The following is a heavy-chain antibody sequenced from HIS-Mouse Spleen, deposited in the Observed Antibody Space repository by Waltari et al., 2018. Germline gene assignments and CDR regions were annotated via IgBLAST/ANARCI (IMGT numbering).Heavy chain of an antibody. Sequence: QVQLVESGGGVVQPGRSLRLSCAAAGFTFSSYCMHSVRQAPGKGLEWVAVISYDGSNKYYADSVKGRFTISRDNSKNTLYLQMNSLRAEDTAVYYCAKEYSSSHNWFDPWGQGTLVTVSS. CDR2: ISYDGSNK. CDR1: GFTFSSYC. D-gene: IGHD6-13*01. J-gene: IGHJ5*02. CDR3: AKEYSSSHNWFDP. V-gene: IGHV3-30*18.